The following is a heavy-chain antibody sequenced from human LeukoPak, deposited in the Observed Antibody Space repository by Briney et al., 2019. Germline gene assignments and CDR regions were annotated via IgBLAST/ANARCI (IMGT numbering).Heavy chain of an antibody. CDR3: ARDRGDIPSVDGMDV. CDR1: GGSISTYY. J-gene: IGHJ6*02. CDR2: IYYSGST. D-gene: IGHD3-9*01. V-gene: IGHV4-59*01. Sequence: PSETLSLTCTVSGGSISTYYWNWIRQPPGKGLEWIGYIYYSGSTNYNPSLKSRVTVSVDTSKNQFSLKLSSVTAADTAVYYCARDRGDIPSVDGMDVWGQGTTVTVSS.